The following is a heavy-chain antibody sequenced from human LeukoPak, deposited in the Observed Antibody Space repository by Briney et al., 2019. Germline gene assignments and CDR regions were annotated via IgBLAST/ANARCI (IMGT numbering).Heavy chain of an antibody. CDR1: GYTFTGYY. Sequence: ASVKVSCKPSGYTFTGYYMHWVRQAAGQGLEWMGWINPNSCGTNYAQKFQGRVTMTRDTSISTAYMELSRLRSDDTAVYYCASVGYCSSTSCSNPFDSWGQGTLVTVSS. J-gene: IGHJ4*02. D-gene: IGHD2-2*01. CDR3: ASVGYCSSTSCSNPFDS. CDR2: INPNSCGT. V-gene: IGHV1-2*02.